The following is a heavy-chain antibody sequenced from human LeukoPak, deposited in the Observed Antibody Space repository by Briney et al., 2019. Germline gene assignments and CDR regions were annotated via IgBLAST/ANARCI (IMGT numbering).Heavy chain of an antibody. CDR2: ISAYNGNT. J-gene: IGHJ3*02. CDR1: GYTFTSYG. D-gene: IGHD3-22*01. Sequence: ASVKVSCKASGYTFTSYGISWVRQAPGQGLEWMGWISAYNGNTNYVQKLQGRVTMTEDTSTDTAYMELSSLRSEDTAVYYCATVTNLYYYDSSGYRHDAFDIWGQGTMVTVSS. V-gene: IGHV1-18*01. CDR3: ATVTNLYYYDSSGYRHDAFDI.